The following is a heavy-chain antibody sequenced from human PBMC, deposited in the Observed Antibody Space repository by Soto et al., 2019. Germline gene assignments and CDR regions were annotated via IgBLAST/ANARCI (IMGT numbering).Heavy chain of an antibody. CDR2: INAGNGNT. CDR3: ARGDLWLFDY. Sequence: QVQLVQSGAEEKKPGASVKVSCKASGYTFTSYAIHWVRQAPGQRLEWMGWINAGNGNTKYSQKFQGRVTITRDTSASTAYMELSSLKPEDTAVYYFARGDLWLFDYWGQGTLVTVSS. D-gene: IGHD2-21*01. CDR1: GYTFTSYA. J-gene: IGHJ4*02. V-gene: IGHV1-3*05.